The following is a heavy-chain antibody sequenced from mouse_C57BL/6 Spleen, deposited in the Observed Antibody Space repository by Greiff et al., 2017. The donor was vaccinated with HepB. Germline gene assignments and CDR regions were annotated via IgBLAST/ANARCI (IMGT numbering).Heavy chain of an antibody. J-gene: IGHJ3*01. CDR3: ARVYGSAGGFAY. Sequence: EVQLQQSGPELVKPGASVKIPCKASGYTFTDYNMDWVKQSHGKSLEWIGDINPNNGGTIYNQKFKGKATLTVDKSSSTAYMELRSLTSEDTAVYYCARVYGSAGGFAYWGQGTLVTVSA. D-gene: IGHD2-2*01. CDR1: GYTFTDYN. V-gene: IGHV1-18*01. CDR2: INPNNGGT.